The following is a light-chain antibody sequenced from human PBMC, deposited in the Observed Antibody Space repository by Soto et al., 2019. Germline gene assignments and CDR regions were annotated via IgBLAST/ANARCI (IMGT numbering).Light chain of an antibody. J-gene: IGKJ1*01. Sequence: DIQMTQSPSTMSGSVGDRVTITCLASQTISSWLAWYQQKPGKAPKLLIYKASTLKSGVPSRFSGSGSGTEFTLTISSLQPDDFATYYCQHYNSYSEAFGQGTKVELQ. CDR1: QTISSW. CDR2: KAS. V-gene: IGKV1-5*03. CDR3: QHYNSYSEA.